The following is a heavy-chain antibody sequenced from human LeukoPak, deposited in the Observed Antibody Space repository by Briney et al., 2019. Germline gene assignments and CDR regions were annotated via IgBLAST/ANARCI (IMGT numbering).Heavy chain of an antibody. CDR2: IYYSGST. J-gene: IGHJ4*02. D-gene: IGHD3-3*01. CDR3: ARGRGGDPYYDFWGGYYGWEPYFDY. V-gene: IGHV4-59*01. CDR1: GGSISSYY. Sequence: MTSETLSLTCTVSGGSISSYYWSWIRQPPGKGLEWIGYIYYSGSTNYNPSLKSRVTISVDTSKNQFSLKLSSVTAADTAVYYCARGRGGDPYYDFWGGYYGWEPYFDYWGQGTLVTVSS.